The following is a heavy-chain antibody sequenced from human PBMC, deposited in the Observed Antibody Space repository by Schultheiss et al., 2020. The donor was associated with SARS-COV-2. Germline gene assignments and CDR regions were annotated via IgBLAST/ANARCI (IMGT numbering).Heavy chain of an antibody. V-gene: IGHV2-5*02. CDR2: IDWDDDK. Sequence: SGPTLVKPTQTLTLTCTFSGFSLSTSGVGVGWIRQPPGKALEWLALIDWDDDKRYSPSLKSRLTITKDTSKNQVVLTMTNMDPVDTATYYCAHFIAAAGKDLPGYNWFDPWGQGTLVTVSS. J-gene: IGHJ5*02. D-gene: IGHD6-13*01. CDR3: AHFIAAAGKDLPGYNWFDP. CDR1: GFSLSTSGVG.